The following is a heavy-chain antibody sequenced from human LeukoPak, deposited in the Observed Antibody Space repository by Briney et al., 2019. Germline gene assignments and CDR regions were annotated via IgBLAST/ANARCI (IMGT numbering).Heavy chain of an antibody. CDR1: GFTFDDYA. D-gene: IGHD4-17*01. J-gene: IGHJ4*02. V-gene: IGHV3-9*03. CDR2: ISWNSGSI. Sequence: PGGSLRLSCAASGFTFDDYAMHWVRQAPGKGLEWVSGISWNSGSIGYADSVKGRFTISRDNAKNSLYLQMNSLRAEDMALYYCAKGSRYGEHYIDYWGQGTLVTASS. CDR3: AKGSRYGEHYIDY.